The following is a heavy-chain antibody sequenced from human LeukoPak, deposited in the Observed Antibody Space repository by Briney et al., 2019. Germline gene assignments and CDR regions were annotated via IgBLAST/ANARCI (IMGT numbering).Heavy chain of an antibody. CDR1: GFTFGDYA. CDR3: TRPFDYGDYLPFDK. CDR2: IRSKAYGGTT. Sequence: GGSLRLSCTASGFTFGDYAMSWFRQAPGKGLEWVGFIRSKAYGGTTEYAASVKGRFTISRDGSKSIAYLQMNSLKTEDTAVYYCTRPFDYGDYLPFDKWGQGTLVTVSS. D-gene: IGHD4-17*01. V-gene: IGHV3-49*01. J-gene: IGHJ4*02.